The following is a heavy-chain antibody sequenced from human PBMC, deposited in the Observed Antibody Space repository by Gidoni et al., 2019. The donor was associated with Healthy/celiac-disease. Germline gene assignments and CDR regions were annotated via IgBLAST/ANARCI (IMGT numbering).Heavy chain of an antibody. V-gene: IGHV3-53*02. CDR3: ARDQYSYFDY. CDR1: GFTVRRNY. CDR2: IYSGGST. Sequence: EVQLVETGGGLSQPGGSLSLSCAASGFTVRRNYMSWVRQAPGKGLGWVSVIYSGGSTYYADSVKGRFTISRDNSKNTLYLQMNRLRADDTAVYYCARDQYSYFDYWGQGTLVTVSS. J-gene: IGHJ4*02. D-gene: IGHD2-21*01.